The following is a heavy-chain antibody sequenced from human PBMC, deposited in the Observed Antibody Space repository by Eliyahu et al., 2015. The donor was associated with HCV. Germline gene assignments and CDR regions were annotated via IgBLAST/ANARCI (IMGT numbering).Heavy chain of an antibody. D-gene: IGHD2-15*01. J-gene: IGHJ4*02. CDR3: AREGGDYCSVGNCFLLY. Sequence: EVKKPGSSVKVSCKASGGTFSRHSISWVRQAPGQGLEWMGGIIPIFGTPNYAQKFQGRVTITADESTSTAYMELTDQPDVDGPGYYCAREGGDYCSVGNCFLLYWGQGTLVTVSS. CDR1: GGTFSRHS. CDR2: IIPIFGTP. V-gene: IGHV1-69*01.